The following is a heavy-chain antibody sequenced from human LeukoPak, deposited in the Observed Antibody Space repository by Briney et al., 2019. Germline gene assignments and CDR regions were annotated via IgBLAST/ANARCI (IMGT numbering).Heavy chain of an antibody. J-gene: IGHJ5*02. CDR1: GGTFSSYA. D-gene: IGHD6-13*01. Sequence: SVKVSCKASGGTFSSYAISWVRQAPGQGLEWMGGIIPIFGTANYAQKLQGRVTITTDESTSTAYMELTSLRSEDTAVYYCARIPGIAAAGISLSSWFDPWGQGTLVTVSS. CDR2: IIPIFGTA. V-gene: IGHV1-69*05. CDR3: ARIPGIAAAGISLSSWFDP.